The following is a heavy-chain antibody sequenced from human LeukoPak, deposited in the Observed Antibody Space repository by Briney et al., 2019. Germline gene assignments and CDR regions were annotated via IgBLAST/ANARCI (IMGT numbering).Heavy chain of an antibody. Sequence: GSLRLSCAASGFTFSSYSMNWVRQAPGKGLEWVSSISSGSIYINYADSVKGRFTISRDNAKNSLYLQMNSLRAEDTAVYYCARGFDSRGFDSWNRGYDFDYWGRGTLVTVSS. CDR1: GFTFSSYS. J-gene: IGHJ4*02. V-gene: IGHV3-21*01. CDR2: ISSGSIYI. D-gene: IGHD3-22*01. CDR3: ARGFDSRGFDSWNRGYDFDY.